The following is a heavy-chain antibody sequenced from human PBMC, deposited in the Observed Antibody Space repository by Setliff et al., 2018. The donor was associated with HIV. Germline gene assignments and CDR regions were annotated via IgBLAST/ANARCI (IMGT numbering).Heavy chain of an antibody. CDR3: AKVPLFVVVPAALGGMDV. V-gene: IGHV3-11*01. Sequence: KPGGSLRLSCAASGFTFSDYYMSWIRQAPGKGLEWVSYITSSGRKTYYGDSVKGRFTISRDNSWDTVDLQMNTLRAEDTAVYYCAKVPLFVVVPAALGGMDVWGQGTTVTVSS. D-gene: IGHD2-2*01. J-gene: IGHJ6*02. CDR1: GFTFSDYY. CDR2: ITSSGRKT.